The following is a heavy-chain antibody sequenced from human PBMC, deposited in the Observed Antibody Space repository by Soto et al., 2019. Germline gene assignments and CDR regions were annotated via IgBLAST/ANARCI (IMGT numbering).Heavy chain of an antibody. Sequence: GGSLRLSXAASGFTFSSYAMSWVRQAPGKGLEWVSAISGSGGSTYYADSVKGRFTISRDNSKNTLYLQMNSLRAEDTAVYYCAKHSLIVVVCYFDYWGQGTLVTVSS. CDR2: ISGSGGST. V-gene: IGHV3-23*01. J-gene: IGHJ4*02. CDR3: AKHSLIVVVCYFDY. D-gene: IGHD2-15*01. CDR1: GFTFSSYA.